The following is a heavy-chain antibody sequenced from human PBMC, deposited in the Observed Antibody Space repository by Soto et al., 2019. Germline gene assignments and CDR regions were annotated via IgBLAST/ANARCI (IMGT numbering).Heavy chain of an antibody. V-gene: IGHV4-30-2*01. J-gene: IGHJ4*02. D-gene: IGHD3-9*01. CDR2: IYHSGST. CDR1: GGSISSGGYS. CDR3: ARAQTGFDY. Sequence: PSETLSLTCAFSGGSISSGGYSWSWIRQPPGKGLEWIGYIYHSGSTYYNPSLKSRVTISVDRSKNQFSLKLSSVTAADTAVYYCARAQTGFDYWGQGTLVTVSS.